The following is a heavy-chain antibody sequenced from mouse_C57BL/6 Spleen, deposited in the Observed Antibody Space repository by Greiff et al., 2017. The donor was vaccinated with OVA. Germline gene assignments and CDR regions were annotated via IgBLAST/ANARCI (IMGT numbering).Heavy chain of an antibody. CDR1: GFSLTSYG. J-gene: IGHJ3*01. CDR3: AKEGGIFITTVRGFAY. Sequence: VKLVESGPGLVAPSQSLSITCTVSGFSLTSYGVSWVRQPPGKGLEWLGVIWGDGSTNYHSALISRLSISKDNSKSQVFLKLNSLQTDDTATYYCAKEGGIFITTVRGFAYWGQGTLVTLSA. V-gene: IGHV2-3*01. CDR2: IWGDGST. D-gene: IGHD1-1*01.